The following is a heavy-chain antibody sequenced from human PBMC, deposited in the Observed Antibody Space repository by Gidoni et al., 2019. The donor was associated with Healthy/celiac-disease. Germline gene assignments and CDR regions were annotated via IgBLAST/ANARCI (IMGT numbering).Heavy chain of an antibody. J-gene: IGHJ3*02. CDR1: GFTLSNAG. V-gene: IGHV3-15*07. CDR3: TAFVEDAFDI. D-gene: IGHD3-10*01. CDR2: IKSKTDGGTT. Sequence: EVQLVASGGGLVKPGGSLRLSCAASGFTLSNAGMNWVRQAPGKGLEWVGRIKSKTDGGTTDYAAPVKGRFTISRDDTKNTLYLQMNSLKTEDTAVYYCTAFVEDAFDIWGQGTMVTVSS.